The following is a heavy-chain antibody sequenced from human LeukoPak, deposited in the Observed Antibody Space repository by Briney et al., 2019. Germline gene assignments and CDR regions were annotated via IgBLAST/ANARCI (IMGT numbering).Heavy chain of an antibody. Sequence: GGSLRLSCAASGFTFSAYALSWVRQAPGKGLEWVSFISASGDLTYYADSVRGRLTISRDNYRNTLFLQMDSLRSDATSVYCIANDILPWGPGTLVTVSS. V-gene: IGHV3-23*01. CDR1: GFTFSAYA. CDR2: ISASGDLT. CDR3: ANDILP. J-gene: IGHJ5*02.